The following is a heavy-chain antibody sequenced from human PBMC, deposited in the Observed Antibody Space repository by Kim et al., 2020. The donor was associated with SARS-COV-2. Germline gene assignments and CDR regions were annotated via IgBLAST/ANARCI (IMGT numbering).Heavy chain of an antibody. J-gene: IGHJ6*02. V-gene: IGHV3-23*01. CDR3: AKPGNSAGAGWNYGQSGMDV. D-gene: IGHD1-7*01. Sequence: GGSLRLSCAASGFTFSSYAMSWVRQAPGKGLEWVSAISGSGGSTYHADSVKGRFTISRDNSKNTLYLQMNSLRAEDTAVYYCAKPGNSAGAGWNYGQSGMDVWGQGTTVTVSS. CDR1: GFTFSSYA. CDR2: ISGSGGST.